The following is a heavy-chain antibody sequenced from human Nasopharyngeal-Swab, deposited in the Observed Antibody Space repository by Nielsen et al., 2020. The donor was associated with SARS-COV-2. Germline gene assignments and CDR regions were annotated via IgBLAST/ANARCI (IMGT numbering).Heavy chain of an antibody. CDR2: IGSSGSNI. V-gene: IGHV3-48*02. D-gene: IGHD3-16*01. Sequence: GASLKISCAASGFTFSSYTMFWVRQAPGRGLEWVANIGSSGSNIYYADSVKGRFTISRDNAKNSLYLQMNSLRDEDTAVYYCARDRWGGVTGGDYWGQGILVTVSS. CDR3: ARDRWGGVTGGDY. J-gene: IGHJ4*02. CDR1: GFTFSSYT.